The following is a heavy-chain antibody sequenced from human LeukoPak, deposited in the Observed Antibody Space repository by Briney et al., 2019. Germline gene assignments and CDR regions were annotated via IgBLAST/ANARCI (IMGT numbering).Heavy chain of an antibody. CDR1: GGSFTGSDSTYY. J-gene: IGHJ4*02. V-gene: IGHV4-34*01. D-gene: IGHD6-19*01. CDR3: ARNGWYSVDY. Sequence: SETVSLTCAVSGGSFTGSDSTYYWSWIRQPPGKGLEWIGEINHSGSPTYNPSLKSRVTISIDTSKNHFSLKLSSVTAADTAMYYCARNGWYSVDYWGQGTQVIVSS. CDR2: INHSGSP.